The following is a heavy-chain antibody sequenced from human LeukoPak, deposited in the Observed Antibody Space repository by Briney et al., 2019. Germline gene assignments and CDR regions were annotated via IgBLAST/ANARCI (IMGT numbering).Heavy chain of an antibody. CDR2: ISSSGSTI. J-gene: IGHJ4*02. Sequence: PGGSLRLSCAASGFTFSSYEMNWVRQAPGKGLEWVSYISSSGSTIYYADSVKGRFTISRDNAKNSLYLQMNSLRAEDTAVYYCARPSPKGDFDYWGQGTLVTVSS. V-gene: IGHV3-48*03. CDR1: GFTFSSYE. CDR3: ARPSPKGDFDY.